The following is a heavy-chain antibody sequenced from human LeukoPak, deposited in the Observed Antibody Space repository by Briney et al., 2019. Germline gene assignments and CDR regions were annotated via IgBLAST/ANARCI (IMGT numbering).Heavy chain of an antibody. CDR1: GYTFTSYD. CDR3: ARVQELRITMDYYYYYGMDV. V-gene: IGHV1-8*01. J-gene: IGHJ6*02. Sequence: EASVKVSCKASGYTFTSYDINWVRQATGQGLEWMGWMNPNSGNTGYAQKFQGRVTMTRNTSISTAYMELSSLRSEDTAVYYCARVQELRITMDYYYYYGMDVWGQGTTVTVSS. D-gene: IGHD3-3*01. CDR2: MNPNSGNT.